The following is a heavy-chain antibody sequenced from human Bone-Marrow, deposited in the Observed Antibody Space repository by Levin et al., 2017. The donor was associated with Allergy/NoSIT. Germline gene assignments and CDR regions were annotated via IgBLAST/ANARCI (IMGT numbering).Heavy chain of an antibody. J-gene: IGHJ4*02. V-gene: IGHV1-18*01. CDR1: GYTFTTYG. Sequence: GESLKISCKAAGYTFTTYGITWVRQTPGQGLEWMGWISGHNGVTNYAQKFQGRVTLTTDTSTSTAYMELPSLRSDDTAVYYCARDHIGRGVFDSWGQGTLVTVSS. D-gene: IGHD3-10*01. CDR2: ISGHNGVT. CDR3: ARDHIGRGVFDS.